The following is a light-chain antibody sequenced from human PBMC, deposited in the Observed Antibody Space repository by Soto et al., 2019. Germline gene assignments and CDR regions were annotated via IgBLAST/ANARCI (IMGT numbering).Light chain of an antibody. CDR2: GAS. CDR1: QSVSSSY. J-gene: IGKJ1*01. V-gene: IGKV3-20*01. Sequence: EIVLTQSPGTLSLSPGERATLSCRASQSVSSSYLAWYQQKPGQAPRLLIYGASSRATGIQDRFSGSGSGTDFNLNISRLEPEDFTVYYCKQYGSSPWTFGQGTKVEIK. CDR3: KQYGSSPWT.